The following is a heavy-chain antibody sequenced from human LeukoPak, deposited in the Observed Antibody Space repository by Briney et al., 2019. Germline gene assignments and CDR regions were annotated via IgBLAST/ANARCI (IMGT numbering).Heavy chain of an antibody. CDR2: ISHSGST. J-gene: IGHJ1*01. CDR1: DGSFENYY. D-gene: IGHD5-24*01. Sequence: SETLSLTCTVSDGSFENYYWNWIRQPPGKGLEWIGYISHSGSTKYNSFFKSRVTRSVDTSKNQFSLKVTSVTAADTAVYYCARDAWSAYGHNYFQHWGQGTLVTVSS. V-gene: IGHV4-59*01. CDR3: ARDAWSAYGHNYFQH.